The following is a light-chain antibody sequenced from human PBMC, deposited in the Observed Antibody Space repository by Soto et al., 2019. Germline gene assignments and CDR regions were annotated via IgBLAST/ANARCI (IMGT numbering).Light chain of an antibody. V-gene: IGKV1-5*01. J-gene: IGKJ1*01. CDR1: QNINKW. CDR3: QQYNDLWT. Sequence: DVPMTQAPSTLSASVGDRVTITCRASQNINKWLAWYQRKPGKVPKLLIYDTSTLERGVPSRFSGSGSGTEFSLTISSLQPGDFATYFCQQYNDLWTFGQGTQVETK. CDR2: DTS.